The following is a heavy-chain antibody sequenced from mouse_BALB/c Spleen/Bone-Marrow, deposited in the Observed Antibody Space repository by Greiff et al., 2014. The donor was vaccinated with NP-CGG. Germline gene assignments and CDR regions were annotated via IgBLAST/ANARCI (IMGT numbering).Heavy chain of an antibody. CDR3: ARGSTVVPYYAMDY. CDR2: IDPANGYT. CDR1: GFNIKDTY. V-gene: IGHV14-3*02. J-gene: IGHJ4*01. Sequence: VQLKESGAELVKPGASVKLSCTASGFNIKDTYMHWVKQRPEQGLEWIGRIDPANGYTKFDPKFQGKATITADTSSNTSYLQLSSLTSEDTVVYYCARGSTVVPYYAMDYWGQGTSVTVSS. D-gene: IGHD1-1*01.